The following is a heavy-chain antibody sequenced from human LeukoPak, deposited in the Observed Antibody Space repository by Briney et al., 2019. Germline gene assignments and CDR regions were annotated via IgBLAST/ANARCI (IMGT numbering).Heavy chain of an antibody. CDR2: IRSKANNYAT. CDR1: GFTFSGST. J-gene: IGHJ6*03. Sequence: GGSLNLSCAASGFTFSGSTVHWVRQASGKGLEWVGRIRSKANNYATAYAASVEGRFTISRDDSKNTAYLQMNSLKTEDTAVYYCTRAFDSSGYYYMDVWGKGTTVTVSS. V-gene: IGHV3-73*01. D-gene: IGHD3-22*01. CDR3: TRAFDSSGYYYMDV.